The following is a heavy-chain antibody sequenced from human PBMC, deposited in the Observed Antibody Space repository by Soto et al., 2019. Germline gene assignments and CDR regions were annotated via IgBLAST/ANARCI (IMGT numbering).Heavy chain of an antibody. V-gene: IGHV3-15*01. J-gene: IGHJ3*02. CDR3: TTAITSREARGAFDI. Sequence: GGSLRLSCAASGFTFSNDWRSWVRQAPGKGLEWVGRIKSKTDGGTTDYAAPVKGRFNISTDDSKNKLFLQMNSLKTDATAVYYCTTAITSREARGAFDIWGQGTLVTVSS. D-gene: IGHD6-6*01. CDR2: IKSKTDGGTT. CDR1: GFTFSNDW.